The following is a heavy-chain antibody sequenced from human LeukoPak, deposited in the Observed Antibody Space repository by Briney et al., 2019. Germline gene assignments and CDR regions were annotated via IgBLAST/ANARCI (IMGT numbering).Heavy chain of an antibody. J-gene: IGHJ4*02. CDR3: ARASWHYDSSGYYGDRGLDY. V-gene: IGHV1-8*01. D-gene: IGHD3-22*01. Sequence: VASVKVSCKASGYTFTSYDINWVRQATGQELEWMGWMNPNSGNTGYAQKFQGRVTMTRNTSISTAYMELSSLRSEDTAVYYCARASWHYDSSGYYGDRGLDYWGQGTLVTVSS. CDR2: MNPNSGNT. CDR1: GYTFTSYD.